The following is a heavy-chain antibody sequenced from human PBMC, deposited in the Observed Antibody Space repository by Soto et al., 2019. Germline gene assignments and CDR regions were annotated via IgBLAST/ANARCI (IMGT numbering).Heavy chain of an antibody. CDR2: IYYSGST. CDR1: GGSFSGYY. Sequence: SETLSLTCAVYGGSFSGYYWSWIRQHPGKGLEWIGYIYYSGSTYYNPSLKSRVTISVDTSKNQFSLKLSSVTAADTAVYYCATQTTIFGVVTWGQGTLVTVSS. J-gene: IGHJ4*02. D-gene: IGHD3-3*01. CDR3: ATQTTIFGVVT. V-gene: IGHV4-31*11.